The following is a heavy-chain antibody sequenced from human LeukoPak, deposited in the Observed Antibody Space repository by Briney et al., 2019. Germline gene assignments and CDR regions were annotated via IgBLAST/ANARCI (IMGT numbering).Heavy chain of an antibody. D-gene: IGHD6-13*01. CDR2: IYYSGST. V-gene: IGHV4-39*01. CDR3: ARIFWAYSSSWYGPNNWFDP. CDR1: GGSISSSSYY. J-gene: IGHJ5*02. Sequence: PSETLSLTCTVSGGSISSSSYYWGWIRQPPGKGLEWIGSIYYSGSTYYNQSPKSRVTISVDTSKNQFSLQLNSVTPEDTAVYYCARIFWAYSSSWYGPNNWFDPWGQGTLVTVSS.